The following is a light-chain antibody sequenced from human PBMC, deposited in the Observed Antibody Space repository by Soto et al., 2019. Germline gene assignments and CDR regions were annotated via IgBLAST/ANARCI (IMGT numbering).Light chain of an antibody. CDR1: SSDVGGYNY. CDR2: EVS. CDR3: SSYTSRSTIV. Sequence: QSVLTQPASVSGSPGQSITISCTGTSSDVGGYNYVSWYQQHPGKAPKLMIYEVSNRPSGVSNRFSGSKSGNTASLTSSGLQAEDEADEYCSSYTSRSTIVFGTGTKLTGL. J-gene: IGLJ1*01. V-gene: IGLV2-14*01.